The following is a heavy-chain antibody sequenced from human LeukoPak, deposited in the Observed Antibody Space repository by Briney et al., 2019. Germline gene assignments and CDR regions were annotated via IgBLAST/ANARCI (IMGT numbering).Heavy chain of an antibody. CDR1: GGSFSGYY. D-gene: IGHD6-19*01. J-gene: IGHJ4*02. CDR3: ARRLLGIAVAGLDY. Sequence: SETLSLTCAVYGGSFSGYYWSWIRQPPGKGLEWIGEINHSGSTNYNPSLKSRVTISVDTSKNQFSLELSSVTAADTAVYYCARRLLGIAVAGLDYWGQGTLVTVSS. V-gene: IGHV4-34*01. CDR2: INHSGST.